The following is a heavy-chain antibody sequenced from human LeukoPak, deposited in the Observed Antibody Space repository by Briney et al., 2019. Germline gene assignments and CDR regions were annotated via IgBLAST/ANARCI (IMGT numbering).Heavy chain of an antibody. CDR3: ARELQYYSGFDY. CDR2: IKSDGSST. D-gene: IGHD2-15*01. CDR1: GFTLSSYW. J-gene: IGHJ4*02. Sequence: GRSLRLSCVASGFTLSSYWMHWVRQAPGKGLVWVSRIKSDGSSTSYADSVKGRFAISTDNAKNTVYLQMNSLRAEDTAVYYCARELQYYSGFDYWGQGTLVTVSS. V-gene: IGHV3-74*01.